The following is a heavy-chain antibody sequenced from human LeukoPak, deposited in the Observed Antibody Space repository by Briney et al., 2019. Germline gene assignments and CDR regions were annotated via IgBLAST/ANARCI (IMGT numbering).Heavy chain of an antibody. D-gene: IGHD1-26*01. CDR1: GFTFSSYA. CDR2: ISYDGSNK. V-gene: IGHV3-30-3*01. J-gene: IGHJ3*02. CDR3: ARGGNGPDDAFDI. Sequence: PGGPLRLSCAASGFTFSSYAMHWVRQAPGKGLEWVAVISYDGSNKYYADSVKGRFTISRDNSKNTLYLQMNSLRAEDTAVYYCARGGNGPDDAFDIWAKGQWSPSLQ.